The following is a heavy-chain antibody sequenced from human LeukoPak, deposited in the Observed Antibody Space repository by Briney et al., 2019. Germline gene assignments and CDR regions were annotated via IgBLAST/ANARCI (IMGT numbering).Heavy chain of an antibody. CDR1: GYTFTGYY. CDR2: INPNSGGT. V-gene: IGHV1-2*02. Sequence: ASVKVSCKASGYTFTGYYMHWVRQAPGQGLEWMGWINPNSGGTNYAQKFQGRVTMTRDTSISTAYMELSRLRSDDTAVYYCARDLNPSLAASTQAYYYYYYGMDVWGQGTTVTVSS. CDR3: ARDLNPSLAASTQAYYYYYYGMDV. J-gene: IGHJ6*02. D-gene: IGHD6-6*01.